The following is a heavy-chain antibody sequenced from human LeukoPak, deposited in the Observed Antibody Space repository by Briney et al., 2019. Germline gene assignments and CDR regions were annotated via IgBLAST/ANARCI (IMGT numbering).Heavy chain of an antibody. CDR2: INHSGST. CDR1: GGSFSGYY. CDR3: ARDTSNHALDY. V-gene: IGHV4-34*01. D-gene: IGHD4-11*01. J-gene: IGHJ4*02. Sequence: SETLSLTCAVYGGSFSGYYWSWIRQPPGKGLEWIGEINHSGSTNYNPSLKSRVTISVDTSKNQFSLKLTSMTAADTAVYYCARDTSNHALDYWGQGTLVTVSS.